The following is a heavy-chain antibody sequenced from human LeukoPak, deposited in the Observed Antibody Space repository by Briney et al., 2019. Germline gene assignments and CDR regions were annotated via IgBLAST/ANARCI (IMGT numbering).Heavy chain of an antibody. Sequence: PSETLSLNCSVSGGSIVSYWWSWIRQPAGKGLEFIGRIYTTGRTNYNPSLKSRVSMSVDTSKNKFSLKLSSVTAADTAVYYCARWYYYDSSGYRPTALGDIWGQGTMVTVSS. CDR2: IYTTGRT. J-gene: IGHJ3*02. CDR3: ARWYYYDSSGYRPTALGDI. V-gene: IGHV4-4*07. CDR1: GGSIVSYW. D-gene: IGHD3-22*01.